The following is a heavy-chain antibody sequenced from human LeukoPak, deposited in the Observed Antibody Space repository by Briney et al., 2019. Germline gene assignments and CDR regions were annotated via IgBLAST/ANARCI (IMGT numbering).Heavy chain of an antibody. Sequence: AGSLRLSCAASGFTFSGYYMNWVRQAPGKGLEWVSSIGGSSRTIYYADSVKGRCTVSRDNAKNSLFLQMNSLRAEDTAVYFCARAIFGVAQPPHYFYYHMDVWGKGTTVTVSS. V-gene: IGHV3-21*01. CDR2: IGGSSRTI. J-gene: IGHJ6*03. D-gene: IGHD3-3*01. CDR1: GFTFSGYY. CDR3: ARAIFGVAQPPHYFYYHMDV.